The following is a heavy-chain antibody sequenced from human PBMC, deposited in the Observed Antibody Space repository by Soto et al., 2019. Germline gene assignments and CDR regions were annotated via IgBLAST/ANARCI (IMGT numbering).Heavy chain of an antibody. J-gene: IGHJ6*02. D-gene: IGHD6-13*01. Sequence: ASVEVSGKASGYTFTGYYMHWVRQAPGQLLEWMGWINPNGGGTNYAQKFQGRVTMTRDTSISTAYMELSRLRSDDTAVYYCARELSSSWYATYYGMDVWGQGTTVTVSS. CDR3: ARELSSSWYATYYGMDV. V-gene: IGHV1-2*02. CDR2: INPNGGGT. CDR1: GYTFTGYY.